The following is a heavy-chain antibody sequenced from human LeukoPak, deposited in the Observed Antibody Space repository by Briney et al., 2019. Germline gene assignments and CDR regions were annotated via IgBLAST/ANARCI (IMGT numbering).Heavy chain of an antibody. CDR3: AREVVMVGATMLDY. CDR2: ISSSGGNI. J-gene: IGHJ4*02. CDR1: GFTFSSYE. Sequence: GGSLRLSCAASGFTFSSYEMNWVRQAPGKGLEWVSYISSSGGNIYYADSVKGRFTISRDNAKNSLYLQMNSLRAEDTAIYYCAREVVMVGATMLDYWGQGTLVTVSS. D-gene: IGHD1-26*01. V-gene: IGHV3-48*03.